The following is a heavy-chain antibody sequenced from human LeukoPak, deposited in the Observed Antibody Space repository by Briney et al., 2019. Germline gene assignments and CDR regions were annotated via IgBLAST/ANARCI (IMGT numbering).Heavy chain of an antibody. V-gene: IGHV1-18*01. J-gene: IGHJ6*02. CDR2: ISAYNGNT. Sequence: SVKVSCKASGYTFTSYGISWVRQAPGQGVEWMGWISAYNGNTNYAQKLQGRVTMTTDTSTSTAYMELRSLRSDDTAVYYCASNGWATTVNYYYGMDVWGQGTTVTVSS. CDR1: GYTFTSYG. D-gene: IGHD4-11*01. CDR3: ASNGWATTVNYYYGMDV.